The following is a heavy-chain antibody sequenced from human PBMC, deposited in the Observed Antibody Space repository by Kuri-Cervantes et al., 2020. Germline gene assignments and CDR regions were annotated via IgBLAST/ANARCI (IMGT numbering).Heavy chain of an antibody. CDR3: AKDAYCSSTSCYASLLWYYYGMDV. CDR1: GFTFSSYA. D-gene: IGHD2-2*01. V-gene: IGHV3-30*04. Sequence: GESLKISCAASGFTFSSYAMHWVRQAPGKGLEWVAVISYDGSNKYYADAVKGRFTISRDNSKNTLYLQMNSLRAEDTAVYYCAKDAYCSSTSCYASLLWYYYGMDVWGQGTTVTVSS. CDR2: ISYDGSNK. J-gene: IGHJ6*02.